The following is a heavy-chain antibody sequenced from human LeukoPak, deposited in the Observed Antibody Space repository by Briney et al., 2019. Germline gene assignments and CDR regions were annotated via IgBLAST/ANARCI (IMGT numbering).Heavy chain of an antibody. D-gene: IGHD1-26*01. CDR2: ISWNSGSI. Sequence: GRSLRLSCAASGFTFDDYAMHWVRQAPGKGLEWVSGISWNSGSIGHADSVKGRFTISRDNAKNSLYLQMNSLRAEDTALYYCAKDYIVGATSAFDIWGQGTMVTVSS. V-gene: IGHV3-9*01. J-gene: IGHJ3*02. CDR1: GFTFDDYA. CDR3: AKDYIVGATSAFDI.